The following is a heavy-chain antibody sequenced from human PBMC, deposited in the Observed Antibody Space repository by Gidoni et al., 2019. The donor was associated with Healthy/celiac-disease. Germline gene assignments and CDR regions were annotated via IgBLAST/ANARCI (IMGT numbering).Heavy chain of an antibody. Sequence: EVQLVESGGGLVQPGGSLRLSCAASGFPFSSYEMNWVRQAPGKGLEGVSYISSSGSTIYYADSVKGRFTISRDNAKNSLYLQMNSLRAEDTAVYYCARVGVGYGDYGPYYFDYWGQGTLVTVSS. CDR1: GFPFSSYE. J-gene: IGHJ4*02. D-gene: IGHD4-17*01. CDR2: ISSSGSTI. CDR3: ARVGVGYGDYGPYYFDY. V-gene: IGHV3-48*03.